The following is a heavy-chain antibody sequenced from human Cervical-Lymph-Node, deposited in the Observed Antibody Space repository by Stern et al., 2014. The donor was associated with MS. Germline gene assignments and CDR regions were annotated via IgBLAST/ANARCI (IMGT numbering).Heavy chain of an antibody. Sequence: VQLVESGAEVKKPGASVKVSCKASGYTFTSYDINWVRQATGQGLEWMGWVNPNSGNAGYAQKFHGRVTMTRNTSISTAYMELSSLRSDDTAVYYCAIGLPGYYDSSQGPDYWGQGTLVTVSS. D-gene: IGHD3-22*01. J-gene: IGHJ4*02. CDR3: AIGLPGYYDSSQGPDY. CDR1: GYTFTSYD. V-gene: IGHV1-8*01. CDR2: VNPNSGNA.